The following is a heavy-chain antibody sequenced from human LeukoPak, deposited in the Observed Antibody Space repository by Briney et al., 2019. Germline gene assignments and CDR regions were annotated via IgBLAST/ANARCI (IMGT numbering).Heavy chain of an antibody. CDR1: GFTFSSYS. J-gene: IGHJ4*02. D-gene: IGHD2-15*01. Sequence: GGSLRLSCAASGFTFSSYSMNWVRQAPGKGLEWVSYISSSSSTIYYADSVKGRFTISRDNAKNSLYLQMNSLRAEDTAVYYCTTHPKVVVAATTTGYWGQGTLVTVSS. V-gene: IGHV3-48*04. CDR3: TTHPKVVVAATTTGY. CDR2: ISSSSSTI.